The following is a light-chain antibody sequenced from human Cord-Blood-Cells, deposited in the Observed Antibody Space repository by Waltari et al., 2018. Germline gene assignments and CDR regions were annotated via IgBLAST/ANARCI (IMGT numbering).Light chain of an antibody. CDR3: QSADSSGTYV. Sequence: SYELTQPPSVSVSPGQPARITCSGAALAKQYAYWYQQKPGQAPVLVIYKDSERPSGIPERFSGSSSGTTVTLTISGVQAEDEADYYCQSADSSGTYVFGTGTKVTVL. CDR2: KDS. J-gene: IGLJ1*01. CDR1: ALAKQY. V-gene: IGLV3-25*03.